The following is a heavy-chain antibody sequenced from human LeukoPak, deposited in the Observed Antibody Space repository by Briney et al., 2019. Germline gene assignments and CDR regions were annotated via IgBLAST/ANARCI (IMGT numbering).Heavy chain of an antibody. Sequence: PGRSLRLSCAASGFTFSSYGMHWVRQAPGKGLEWVAVISYDGSNKYYADSVKGRFTISRDNSKNTLYLQMNSLRAEDTAVYYCAKDRIAAAGVYYFDYWGQGTLVTVSS. D-gene: IGHD6-13*01. CDR3: AKDRIAAAGVYYFDY. J-gene: IGHJ4*02. V-gene: IGHV3-30*18. CDR1: GFTFSSYG. CDR2: ISYDGSNK.